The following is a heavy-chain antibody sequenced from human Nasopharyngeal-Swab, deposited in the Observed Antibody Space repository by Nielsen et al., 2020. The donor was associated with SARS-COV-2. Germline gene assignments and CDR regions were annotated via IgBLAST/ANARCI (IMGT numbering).Heavy chain of an antibody. CDR1: AGSFSDFS. V-gene: IGHV4-34*01. CDR3: ARVVGLGYYDSSGYFLRGYFDY. D-gene: IGHD3-22*01. CDR2: ISHSGRT. J-gene: IGHJ4*02. Sequence: SETLSLTCAVSAGSFSDFSWRWVRQPPGQGLEWIGDISHSGRTKYNSSFKSRVTISVDTSKKQFSLKLTSVTAADTAVYYCARVVGLGYYDSSGYFLRGYFDYWGQGTLVTVSS.